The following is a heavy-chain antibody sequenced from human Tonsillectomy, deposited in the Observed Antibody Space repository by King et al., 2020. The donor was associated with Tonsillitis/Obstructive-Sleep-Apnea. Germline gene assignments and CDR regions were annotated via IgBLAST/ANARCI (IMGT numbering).Heavy chain of an antibody. J-gene: IGHJ3*02. Sequence: VQLPQWGAGLLKPSETLSLTCAVYGGSFSGYYWSWIRQPPGKGLEWIGEINHSGSTNYNPSLKSRVTISVDTSRNQFSLRLTSITAADTAVYYCAKGGLAHDAFDIWGQGTMVTVSS. V-gene: IGHV4-34*01. CDR3: AKGGLAHDAFDI. CDR2: INHSGST. CDR1: GGSFSGYY.